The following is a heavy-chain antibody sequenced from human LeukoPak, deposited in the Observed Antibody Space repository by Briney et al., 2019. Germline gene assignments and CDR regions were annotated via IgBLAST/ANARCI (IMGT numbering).Heavy chain of an antibody. V-gene: IGHV3-48*03. J-gene: IGHJ6*02. CDR2: ISSSGSTI. D-gene: IGHD3-16*01. CDR3: VRLWAASHYYYGMDV. CDR1: GFTFSTYG. Sequence: GRSLRLSCATSGFTFSTYGINWVRQAPGKGLEWVSYISSSGSTIDYADSVKGRFTISRDNAKNSVYLQMNSLRAEDTALYYCVRLWAASHYYYGMDVWGQGTTVTVSS.